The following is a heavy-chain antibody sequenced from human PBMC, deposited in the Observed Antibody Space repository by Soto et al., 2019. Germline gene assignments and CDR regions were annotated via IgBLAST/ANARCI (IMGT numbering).Heavy chain of an antibody. CDR3: ARDLIAIDCSSTSCLYYYYYGMDV. J-gene: IGHJ6*02. CDR1: GYTFTSYY. CDR2: INPSGGST. V-gene: IGHV1-46*01. D-gene: IGHD2-2*01. Sequence: ASVKVSCKASGYTFTSYYMHWVRQASGQGLEWMGIINPSGGSTSYAQKFQGRVTMTRDTSTSTVYMELSSLRSEDTAVYYCARDLIAIDCSSTSCLYYYYYGMDVWGQGTTVTVSS.